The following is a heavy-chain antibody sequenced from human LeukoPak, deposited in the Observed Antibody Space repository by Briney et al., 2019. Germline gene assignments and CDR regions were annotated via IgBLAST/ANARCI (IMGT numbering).Heavy chain of an antibody. CDR3: ARQQLVADYYFDY. D-gene: IGHD6-6*01. V-gene: IGHV5-51*01. J-gene: IGHJ4*02. Sequence: GASLKISFKGSGSRFTSYWIGWGRRMPGKGLEWIGIIYPGDSDTRYSPSFQGQVTISADKSISTAYLQWSSLKASDTAMYYCARQQLVADYYFDYWGQGTLVTVSS. CDR1: GSRFTSYW. CDR2: IYPGDSDT.